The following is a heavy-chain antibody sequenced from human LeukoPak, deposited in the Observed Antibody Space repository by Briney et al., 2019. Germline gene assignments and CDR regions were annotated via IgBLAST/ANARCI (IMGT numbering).Heavy chain of an antibody. J-gene: IGHJ4*02. CDR1: GFTFDDYA. V-gene: IGHV3-9*01. CDR3: AREEYSSLRDY. Sequence: GGSLRLSCAASGFTFDDYAMHWVRQAPGKGLEWVSGISWNSGSIGYADSVKGRFTISRDNAKNSLYLQMNSLRAEDTAVYYCAREEYSSLRDYWGQGTLVTVSS. D-gene: IGHD6-6*01. CDR2: ISWNSGSI.